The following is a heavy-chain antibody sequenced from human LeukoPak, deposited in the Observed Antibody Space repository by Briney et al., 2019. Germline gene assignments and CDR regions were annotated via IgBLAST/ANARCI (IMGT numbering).Heavy chain of an antibody. CDR3: ARCRSSSGWSRGAFDY. D-gene: IGHD6-19*01. CDR1: GYTFTSYY. V-gene: IGHV1-46*01. J-gene: IGHJ4*02. CDR2: INPSGGST. Sequence: GASVKVSCKASGYTFTSYYMHWVRQAPGQGLEWMGIINPSGGSTSYAQKFQGRVAMTRDTSTSTVYMELSSLRSEDTAVYYCARCRSSSGWSRGAFDYWGQGTLVTVSS.